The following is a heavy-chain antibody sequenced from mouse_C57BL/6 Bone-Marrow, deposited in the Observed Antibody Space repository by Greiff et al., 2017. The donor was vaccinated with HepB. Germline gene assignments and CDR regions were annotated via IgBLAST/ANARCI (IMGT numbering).Heavy chain of an antibody. J-gene: IGHJ4*01. CDR3: ARSLRPYAMDY. CDR1: GYTFTSYW. CDR2: IDPSDSYT. V-gene: IGHV1-50*01. Sequence: VQLQQPGAELVKPGASVKLSCKASGYTFTSYWMQWVKQRPGQGLEWIGEIDPSDSYTNYNQKFKGKATLTVDTSSSTAYMQLSSLTSEDSAVYYCARSLRPYAMDYWGQGTSVTVSS. D-gene: IGHD1-2*01.